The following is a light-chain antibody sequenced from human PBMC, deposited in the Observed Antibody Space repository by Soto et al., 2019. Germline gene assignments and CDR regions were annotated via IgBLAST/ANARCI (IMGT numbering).Light chain of an antibody. Sequence: DIVVTQSPLSLTVTPGEPGSISCRSSQSLLHSNGYTYLDWYLQKPGQSPQVLIYMGSNRASGVPDRFSGSGSGPDFTLKISIVEAEDVGVYYCMQTLQTRTFGQGTKVEI. V-gene: IGKV2-28*01. CDR3: MQTLQTRT. J-gene: IGKJ1*01. CDR1: QSLLHSNGYTY. CDR2: MGS.